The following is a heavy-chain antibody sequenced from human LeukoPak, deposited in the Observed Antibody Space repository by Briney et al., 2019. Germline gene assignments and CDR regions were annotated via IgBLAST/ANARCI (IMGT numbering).Heavy chain of an antibody. CDR2: ISYDGSNK. J-gene: IGHJ4*02. CDR1: GFTLSSYA. D-gene: IGHD3-16*01. CDR3: ARDYSTLMTTFPRFDY. V-gene: IGHV3-30-3*01. Sequence: PGRSLRLSCAASGFTLSSYAMHWVRQAPGKGLEWVAVISYDGSNKYYADSVKGRFTISRDNSKNTLYLQMNSLRAEDTAVYYCARDYSTLMTTFPRFDYWGQGTLVTVSS.